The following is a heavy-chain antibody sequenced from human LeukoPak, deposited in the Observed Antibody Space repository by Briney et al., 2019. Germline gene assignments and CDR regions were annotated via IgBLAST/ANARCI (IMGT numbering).Heavy chain of an antibody. J-gene: IGHJ3*02. Sequence: GGSLRLSCAASGFTFSTYTMSWVRQAPGKGLEWVSAINTGGSTSSADSVKGRFTISRDNTESTLYLQMSSLRAEDTAVYYCARGLDSVTWGPFDIWGQGTVVTVSS. CDR3: ARGLDSVTWGPFDI. V-gene: IGHV3-23*01. CDR1: GFTFSTYT. CDR2: INTGGST. D-gene: IGHD2-2*03.